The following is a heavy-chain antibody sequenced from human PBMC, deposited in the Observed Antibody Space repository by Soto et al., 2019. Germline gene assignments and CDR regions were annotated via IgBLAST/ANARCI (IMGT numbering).Heavy chain of an antibody. J-gene: IGHJ4*02. CDR1: GDTFSSHA. CDR3: ATYDTLDY. D-gene: IGHD3-16*01. Sequence: GASVKVSCKASGDTFSSHALSWVRQAPGQGLEWMGGIIPIFGTANYAQKFQGRVTITADESTSTAYMELSSLRSEDTAVYYCATYDTLDYWGQGTLVTVSS. CDR2: IIPIFGTA. V-gene: IGHV1-69*13.